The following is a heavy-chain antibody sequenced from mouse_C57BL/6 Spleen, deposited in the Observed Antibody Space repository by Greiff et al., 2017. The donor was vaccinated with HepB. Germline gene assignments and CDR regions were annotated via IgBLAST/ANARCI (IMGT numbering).Heavy chain of an antibody. CDR3: ARDGYYVGGAMDY. CDR2: IWGVGST. CDR1: GFSLTSYG. D-gene: IGHD2-3*01. J-gene: IGHJ4*01. V-gene: IGHV2-6*01. Sequence: VKVVESGPGLVAPSQSLSITCTVSGFSLTSYGVDWVRQSPGKGLEWLGVIWGVGSTNYNSALKSRLSISKDNSKSQVFLKMNSLQTDDTAMYYCARDGYYVGGAMDYWGQGTSVTVSS.